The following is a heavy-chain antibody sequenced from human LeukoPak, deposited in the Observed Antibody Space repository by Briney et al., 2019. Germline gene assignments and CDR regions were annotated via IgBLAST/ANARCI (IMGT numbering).Heavy chain of an antibody. CDR2: ISGDGT. CDR1: GFTFSVYG. Sequence: PGGTLRLSCAASGFTFSVYGMSWVRQAPGKGLEWVSAISGDGTYYADSVKGRFTISRDNAKDTLYLQMNSLRAEDTALYYCARGRGDRSYPIDYWGQGTLVTVSS. V-gene: IGHV3-23*01. CDR3: ARGRGDRSYPIDY. D-gene: IGHD1-26*01. J-gene: IGHJ4*02.